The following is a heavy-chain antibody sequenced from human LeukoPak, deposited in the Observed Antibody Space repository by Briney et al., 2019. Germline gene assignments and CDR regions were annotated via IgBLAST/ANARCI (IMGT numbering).Heavy chain of an antibody. CDR2: INWNGGST. D-gene: IGHD5-12*01. CDR1: GFTFDDYG. J-gene: IGHJ4*02. V-gene: IGHV3-20*01. Sequence: PGGSLRLSCAASGFTFDDYGMSWVRQAPGKGLEWVSGINWNGGSTGYADSVKGRFTISRDNAKNSLYLQMNSLRAEDTALYHCAREAEYSGYGSGYYFDYWGQGTLVTVSS. CDR3: AREAEYSGYGSGYYFDY.